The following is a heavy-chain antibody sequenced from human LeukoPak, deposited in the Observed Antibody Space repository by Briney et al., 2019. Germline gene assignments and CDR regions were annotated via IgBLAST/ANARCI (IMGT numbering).Heavy chain of an antibody. CDR1: GGSISSYY. CDR3: ARDRLHVSQYCYGMDA. D-gene: IGHD4-11*01. V-gene: IGHV4-59*01. CDR2: IYYSGST. J-gene: IGHJ6*02. Sequence: ASETLSLTCTVSGGSISSYYWSWIRQPPGKGLEWIGYIYYSGSTNYNPSLKSRVTISVDTSKNQFSLKLSSVTAADTAVYYCARDRLHVSQYCYGMDAWGQGTTVTVSS.